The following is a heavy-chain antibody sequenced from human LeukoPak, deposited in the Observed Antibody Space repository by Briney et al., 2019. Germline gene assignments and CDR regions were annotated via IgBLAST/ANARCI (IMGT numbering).Heavy chain of an antibody. V-gene: IGHV3-7*01. CDR2: IKEDGSEQ. CDR1: GFNLNSRW. J-gene: IGHJ2*01. Sequence: PGGSLRLSCVASGFNLNSRWMDWVRQAPGKGLEWVANIKEDGSEQNYADSVKGRFSISRDNAENSLYLQMNRLRAEESAVYYCAREYWYFDLWGRGTLVTVSS. CDR3: AREYWYFDL.